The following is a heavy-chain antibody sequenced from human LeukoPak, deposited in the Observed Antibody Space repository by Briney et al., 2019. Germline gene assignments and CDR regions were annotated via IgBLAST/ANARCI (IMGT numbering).Heavy chain of an antibody. V-gene: IGHV4-39*01. D-gene: IGHD3-3*01. CDR2: IYYSGST. J-gene: IGHJ4*02. Sequence: SETLSLTCTVSGGSISSSSYYWGWIRQPPGKGLEWIGSIYYSGSTYYNPSLKSRVTISVDTSKNQFSLKLSSVIAADTAVYYCASIFWSGYYQFDYWGQGTLVTVSS. CDR1: GGSISSSSYY. CDR3: ASIFWSGYYQFDY.